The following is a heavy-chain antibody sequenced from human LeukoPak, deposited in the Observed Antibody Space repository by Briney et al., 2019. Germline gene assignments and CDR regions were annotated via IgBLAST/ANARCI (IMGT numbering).Heavy chain of an antibody. J-gene: IGHJ5*02. D-gene: IGHD3-10*01. CDR2: IFYSGNT. CDR3: ARIHGSGSYYNPQNWFDP. V-gene: IGHV4-39*07. Sequence: SETLSLTCTVSGGSISSSGYYWGWIRQPPGKGLEWIGSIFYSGNTYYNPSLKSRVTISVDTSKNQFSLKLSSVTAADTAVYYCARIHGSGSYYNPQNWFDPWGQGTLVIVST. CDR1: GGSISSSGYY.